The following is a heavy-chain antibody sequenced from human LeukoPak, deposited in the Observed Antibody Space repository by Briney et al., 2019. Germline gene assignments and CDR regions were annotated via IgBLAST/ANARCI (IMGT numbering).Heavy chain of an antibody. J-gene: IGHJ3*02. V-gene: IGHV1-46*01. Sequence: ASVKVSCKASGYTFTSYYMHWVRQAPGQGLEWMGIINPSGGGTSYAQKFQGRVTMTRDTSTSTVYMELSSLRSEDTAVYYCARDNPYYDILTGYYDAFDIWGQGTMVTVSS. CDR1: GYTFTSYY. CDR3: ARDNPYYDILTGYYDAFDI. D-gene: IGHD3-9*01. CDR2: INPSGGGT.